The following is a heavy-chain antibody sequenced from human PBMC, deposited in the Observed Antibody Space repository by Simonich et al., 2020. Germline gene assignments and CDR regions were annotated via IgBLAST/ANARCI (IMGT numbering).Heavy chain of an antibody. CDR3: ARDGLGTAYYYYMDV. Sequence: EVQLVEAGGGLVQPGGSLRLSCAASVFTFSSYWMSWVRQAPGKGLEWVDNIKQDESVKNYVDSVKGRFTISRDNAKNSLYLQMNSMRAEDTAVYYCARDGLGTAYYYYMDVWGKGTTVTVSS. D-gene: IGHD7-27*01. V-gene: IGHV3-7*01. J-gene: IGHJ6*03. CDR1: VFTFSSYW. CDR2: IKQDESVK.